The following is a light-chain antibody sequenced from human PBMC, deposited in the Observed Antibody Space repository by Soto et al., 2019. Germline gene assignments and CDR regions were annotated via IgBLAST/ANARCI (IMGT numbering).Light chain of an antibody. Sequence: DVQMTQSPSTLSASVGDRVTITCRASQRISSWLAWYQQRPGKAPKLLIYDASSLESGVPSRFSGSGSGTEFTLTISSLQPDDSATYYCQQYNYYPWTFGRGTKVAIK. V-gene: IGKV1-5*01. CDR2: DAS. CDR1: QRISSW. J-gene: IGKJ1*01. CDR3: QQYNYYPWT.